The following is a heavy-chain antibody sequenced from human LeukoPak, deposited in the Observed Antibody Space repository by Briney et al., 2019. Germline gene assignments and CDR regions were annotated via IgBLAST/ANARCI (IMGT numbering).Heavy chain of an antibody. CDR2: ISSSSSYI. CDR3: ARARYSSSWYASYYGMDV. V-gene: IGHV3-21*01. J-gene: IGHJ6*02. CDR1: GFTFSSYS. Sequence: GRSLRLSCAASGFTFSSYSMNWVRQAPGKGLEWVSSISSSSSYIYYADSVKGRFTISRDNAKNSLYLQMNSLRAEDTAVYYCARARYSSSWYASYYGMDVWGQGTTVTVSS. D-gene: IGHD6-13*01.